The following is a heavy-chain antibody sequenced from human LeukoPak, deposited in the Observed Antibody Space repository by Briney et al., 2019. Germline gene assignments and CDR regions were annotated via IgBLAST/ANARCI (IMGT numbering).Heavy chain of an antibody. CDR3: ARDLDGGTSVFAY. CDR2: ISSSGRYI. V-gene: IGHV3-21*01. Sequence: PGGSLRLSCAASGFTFSSYSTNWVRQAPGKGLEWVSSISSSGRYIYYADSVKGRFTISRDNTKNSLYLQMNSLRAEDTAVYYCARDLDGGTSVFAYWGQGTLVTVSS. J-gene: IGHJ4*02. CDR1: GFTFSSYS. D-gene: IGHD4-23*01.